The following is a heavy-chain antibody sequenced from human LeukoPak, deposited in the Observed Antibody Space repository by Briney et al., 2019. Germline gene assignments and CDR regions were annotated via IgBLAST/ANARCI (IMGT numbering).Heavy chain of an antibody. J-gene: IGHJ4*02. CDR2: ITSKAYGGTR. CDR3: SRMTYCSGGSCSFDD. CDR1: GFTFSSYW. V-gene: IGHV3-49*04. D-gene: IGHD2-15*01. Sequence: GGSLRLSCAASGFTFSSYWMHWVRQAPGKGPEWVGFITSKAYGGTREYAASVKGRLTISRDDSKSIAYLQMNSLKTEDTAVYYCSRMTYCSGGSCSFDDWGQGTLVTVSS.